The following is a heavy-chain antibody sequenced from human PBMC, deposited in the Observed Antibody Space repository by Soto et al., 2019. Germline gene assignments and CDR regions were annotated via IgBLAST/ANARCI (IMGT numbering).Heavy chain of an antibody. CDR3: AKRLTKLFTSSPRAFDI. Sequence: PGGSLRLSCAASGFTFNDFAMSWVRQAPGKGLEWVSAFSGSGGSTYYADSVRGRFTISRDNSKNTLYLQMNSLTAEDTALYYCAKRLTKLFTSSPRAFDIWGQGTMVTVSS. CDR1: GFTFNDFA. J-gene: IGHJ3*02. CDR2: FSGSGGST. D-gene: IGHD2-2*01. V-gene: IGHV3-23*01.